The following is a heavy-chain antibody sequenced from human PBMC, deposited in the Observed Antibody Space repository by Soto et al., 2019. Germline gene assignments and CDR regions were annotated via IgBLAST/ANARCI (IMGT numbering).Heavy chain of an antibody. D-gene: IGHD3-3*01. CDR2: INAATGAA. CDR1: GYPVTAYY. J-gene: IGHJ3*02. Sequence: QLHLVQSGAVVKKPGASVTVSCSASGYPVTAYYMHWVRQAPGRGLEWMGGINAATGAAKYTQTFPGRDTHAQGPSPRTVFNETRGPAFGDTAVFYLAEGGGVGVAGSAAFDMWGQGTLVTVSS. CDR3: AEGGGVGVAGSAAFDM. V-gene: IGHV1-2*02.